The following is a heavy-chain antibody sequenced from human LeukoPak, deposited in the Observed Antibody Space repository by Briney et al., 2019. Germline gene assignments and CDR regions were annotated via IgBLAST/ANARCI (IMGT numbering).Heavy chain of an antibody. CDR1: GGSISSGGYY. V-gene: IGHV4-31*03. Sequence: SETLSLTCTVSGGSISSGGYYWSWIRQHPGKGLEWIGYIYYSGSTYYNPSLKSRVTTSVDTSKNQFSLKLSSVTAADTAVYYCAREVHDSSGYVDYWGQGTLVTVSS. CDR3: AREVHDSSGYVDY. D-gene: IGHD3-22*01. J-gene: IGHJ4*02. CDR2: IYYSGST.